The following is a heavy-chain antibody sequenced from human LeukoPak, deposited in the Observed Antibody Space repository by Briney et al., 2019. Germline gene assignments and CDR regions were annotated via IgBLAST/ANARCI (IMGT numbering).Heavy chain of an antibody. V-gene: IGHV4-30-4*01. D-gene: IGHD6-13*01. Sequence: SETLSLTCTVSGGSISSGDYYWSWIRQPPGKGLEWIGYIYYSGSTYYNPSLKSRVTISVDTSKNQFSLKLSSVTAADTAVYYCARGWDSSSWYWFDPWGQGTLVTVSS. CDR3: ARGWDSSSWYWFDP. J-gene: IGHJ5*02. CDR2: IYYSGST. CDR1: GGSISSGDYY.